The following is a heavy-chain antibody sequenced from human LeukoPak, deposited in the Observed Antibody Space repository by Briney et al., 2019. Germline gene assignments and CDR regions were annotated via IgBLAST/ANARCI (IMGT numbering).Heavy chain of an antibody. V-gene: IGHV3-48*02. CDR1: GFTLSNYR. CDR2: ISSDSTTR. Sequence: QPGGSLRLSCAASGFTLSNYRMNWVRQAPGKGLEWVSYISSDSTTRHYADSVKGRFTISRDNAKNSLYLQMNNLRDEDTAVYYCARGDGYNYRAFDIWGQGTMVTVSS. J-gene: IGHJ3*02. CDR3: ARGDGYNYRAFDI. D-gene: IGHD5-24*01.